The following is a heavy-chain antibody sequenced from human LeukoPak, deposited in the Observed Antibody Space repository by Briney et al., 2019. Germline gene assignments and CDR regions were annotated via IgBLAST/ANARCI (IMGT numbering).Heavy chain of an antibody. D-gene: IGHD6-13*01. Sequence: SETLSLTCTVSGGSISSYYWSWMRQPPGKGLEWIGYIYYSGSTNYNPSLKSRVTISVDTSKNQFSLNLSSVTAADTAVYYCARGDSSSWSNYFDPWGQGTLVTVSS. J-gene: IGHJ5*02. V-gene: IGHV4-59*08. CDR3: ARGDSSSWSNYFDP. CDR2: IYYSGST. CDR1: GGSISSYY.